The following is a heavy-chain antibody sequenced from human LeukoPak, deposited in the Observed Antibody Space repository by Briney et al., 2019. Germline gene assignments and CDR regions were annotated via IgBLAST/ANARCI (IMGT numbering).Heavy chain of an antibody. CDR2: ISGDGTAR. CDR3: VVWGEDRSGHRFDF. D-gene: IGHD3-22*01. V-gene: IGHV3-74*01. CDR1: GFTSSSYW. J-gene: IGHJ4*02. Sequence: PGGSLRLSCAASGFTSSSYWMHWVRQVPGKGLVWVSRISGDGTARNYADSVKGRFTISRDNAKNTLYLQMNGLRVEDTAVYYCVVWGEDRSGHRFDFWGQGTLVTVSS.